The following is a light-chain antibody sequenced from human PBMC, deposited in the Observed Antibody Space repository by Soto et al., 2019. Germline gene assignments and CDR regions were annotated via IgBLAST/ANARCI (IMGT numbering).Light chain of an antibody. J-gene: IGLJ1*01. CDR2: DVS. V-gene: IGLV2-11*01. CDR3: CSYAGSSTLTYV. Sequence: QSALTQPRSVSGSPGQSVTISCTGTSSDVGGYNYVSWYQQHPGKAPKLRIYDVSKRPSGVPDRFSVSKSGNPASLTISGLQAEDEADYYCCSYAGSSTLTYVFGTGTKVTVL. CDR1: SSDVGGYNY.